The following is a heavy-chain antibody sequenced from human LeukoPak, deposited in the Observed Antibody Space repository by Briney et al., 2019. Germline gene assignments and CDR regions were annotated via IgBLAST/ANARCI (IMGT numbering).Heavy chain of an antibody. V-gene: IGHV4-34*01. CDR3: ARGTRQDSYGRSPFDP. Sequence: SETLSLTCAVYGVSFSGYYWSWIRQPPGKGLEWIGEINHSGSTNYNPSLKSRVTISVDTSKNQFSLKLSSVTAADTAVYYCARGTRQDSYGRSPFDPWGQGTLVTVSS. J-gene: IGHJ5*02. D-gene: IGHD5-18*01. CDR2: INHSGST. CDR1: GVSFSGYY.